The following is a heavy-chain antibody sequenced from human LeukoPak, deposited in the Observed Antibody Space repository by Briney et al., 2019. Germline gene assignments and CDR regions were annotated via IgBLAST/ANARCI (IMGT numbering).Heavy chain of an antibody. CDR1: GGSISRYY. J-gene: IGHJ4*02. CDR3: ARRSDRGYDFDY. D-gene: IGHD5-12*01. V-gene: IGHV4-59*01. CDR2: IYYSGST. Sequence: PSETLSLTCTVSGGSISRYYWSWIRQPPGKGLEYTGFIYYSGSTKYNPSLKSRVTISVDTSKNQFSLKLSPVPAADTAVYYCARRSDRGYDFDYWGQGTLVTVSS.